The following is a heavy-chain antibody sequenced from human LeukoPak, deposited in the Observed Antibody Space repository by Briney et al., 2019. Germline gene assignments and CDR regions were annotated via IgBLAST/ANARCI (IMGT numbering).Heavy chain of an antibody. CDR1: GYTFTSYG. CDR3: ARGGGSLLQGRYYYYYMDV. Sequence: APVKVSCKASGYTFTSYGISRVRQARGHGLKCRGWIGVYNANTNYAQKLQARVTMTTDTSTSTAYMELRSLRSDDTAVYYCARGGGSLLQGRYYYYYMDVWGKGTTVTVSS. V-gene: IGHV1-18*01. CDR2: IGVYNANT. J-gene: IGHJ6*03. D-gene: IGHD1-26*01.